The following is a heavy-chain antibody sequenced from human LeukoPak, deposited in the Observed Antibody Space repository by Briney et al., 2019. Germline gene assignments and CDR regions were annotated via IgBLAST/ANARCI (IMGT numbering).Heavy chain of an antibody. CDR2: INHSGST. CDR1: GGSFSGYY. J-gene: IGHJ4*02. V-gene: IGHV4-34*01. CDR3: ARGRYCDYVWGSYRNPPLDY. D-gene: IGHD3-16*02. Sequence: SETLSLTCAVYGGSFSGYYWSWIRQPPGKGLEWIGEINHSGSTNYNPSLKSRVTISVDTSKNQFSLKLSSVTAADTAVYYCARGRYCDYVWGSYRNPPLDYWGQGTLVTVSS.